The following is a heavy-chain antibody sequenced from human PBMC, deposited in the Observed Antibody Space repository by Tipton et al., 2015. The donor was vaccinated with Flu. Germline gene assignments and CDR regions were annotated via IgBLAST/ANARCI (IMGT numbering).Heavy chain of an antibody. D-gene: IGHD6-25*01. Sequence: LSLTCTVSGFSITDGSFWGWIRQSPGRGLEWIGSIYHLGTTYYNPSLKSRATISVDTSKNQFSLRLTPVTAADTAVYYCVKEGASGWVWVFWGQGAQVTVSS. CDR1: GFSITDGSF. V-gene: IGHV4-38-2*02. CDR2: IYHLGTT. J-gene: IGHJ4*02. CDR3: VKEGASGWVWVF.